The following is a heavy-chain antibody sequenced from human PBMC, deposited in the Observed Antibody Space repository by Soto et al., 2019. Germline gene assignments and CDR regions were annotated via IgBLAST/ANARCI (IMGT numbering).Heavy chain of an antibody. CDR1: GFTFSSYG. CDR3: ARDSGATLAPDAFDI. V-gene: IGHV3-33*01. D-gene: IGHD1-26*01. CDR2: IWYDGSNK. J-gene: IGHJ3*02. Sequence: ESGGGVVQPGRSLRLSCAASGFTFSSYGMHWVRQAPGKGLEWVAVIWYDGSNKYYADSVKGRFTISRDNSKNTLYLQMNSLRAEDTAVYYCARDSGATLAPDAFDIWGQGTMVTVSS.